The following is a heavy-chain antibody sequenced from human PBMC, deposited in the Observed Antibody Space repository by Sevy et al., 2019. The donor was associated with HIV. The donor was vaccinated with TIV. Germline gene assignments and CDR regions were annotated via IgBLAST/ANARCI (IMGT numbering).Heavy chain of an antibody. CDR3: ARDFYEFGDPRGFDF. CDR2: ISYDGTTK. J-gene: IGHJ4*02. Sequence: GGSLRLSCAASGFTFSYYAFHWVRQAPGKGLEWVALISYDGTTKHYADSVRGRFTIYRDNSRNTLSLQMDSLRPEDTAVYYCARDFYEFGDPRGFDFWGQGTLVTVSS. CDR1: GFTFSYYA. D-gene: IGHD4-17*01. V-gene: IGHV3-30-3*01.